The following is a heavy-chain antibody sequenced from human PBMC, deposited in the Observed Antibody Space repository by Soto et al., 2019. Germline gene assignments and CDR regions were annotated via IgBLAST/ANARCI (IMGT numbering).Heavy chain of an antibody. Sequence: PSETLSLTCSVYGGSFSGYYWSWIRQTPGKGLEWIGEINHSGSTNYNPSLKSRVTISVDTSKNQFSLKLSSVTAADTAVYYCASGNGLVPGFSSLDYWGQGTLVTVSS. D-gene: IGHD2-8*01. V-gene: IGHV4-34*01. J-gene: IGHJ4*02. CDR1: GGSFSGYY. CDR3: ASGNGLVPGFSSLDY. CDR2: INHSGST.